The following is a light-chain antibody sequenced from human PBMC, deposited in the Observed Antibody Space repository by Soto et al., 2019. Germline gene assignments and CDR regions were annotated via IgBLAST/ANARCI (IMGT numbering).Light chain of an antibody. Sequence: EIVMTQSPATLSVSPGDRATLSCRASESVTSSLAWYQQKPGQPPRLLIYAASTRATDVPARFSGGGSETDFTLTISSLEPEDFAVHYCQQRSNWPPLTFGQGTRLEIK. J-gene: IGKJ5*01. V-gene: IGKV3-11*01. CDR1: ESVTSS. CDR3: QQRSNWPPLT. CDR2: AAS.